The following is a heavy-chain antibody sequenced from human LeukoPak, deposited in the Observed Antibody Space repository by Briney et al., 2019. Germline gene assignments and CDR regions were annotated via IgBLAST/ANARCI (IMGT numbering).Heavy chain of an antibody. Sequence: GGSLRLSCAASRFTFSTYGMHWVRQAPGKALEEVTFIRYDGSNKYYADSVKGRFTIPRDNSKNTLYLEMNSLRAEDTAVYCCAKDPLWLGAFPTYYFDYWGQGTLVTVSS. J-gene: IGHJ4*02. CDR2: IRYDGSNK. V-gene: IGHV3-30*02. CDR3: AKDPLWLGAFPTYYFDY. CDR1: RFTFSTYG. D-gene: IGHD3-10*01.